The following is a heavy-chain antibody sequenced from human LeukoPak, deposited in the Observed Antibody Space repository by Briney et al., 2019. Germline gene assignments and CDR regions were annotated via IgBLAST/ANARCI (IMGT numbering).Heavy chain of an antibody. Sequence: GASVKVSCKASGGTFSSYAISWVRQAPGQGLEWMGGIIPIFGTANYAQKFQGRVTITADKSTSTAYMELSSLRSEDTAVHYCARDGIAARFDPWGQGTLVTVSP. CDR2: IIPIFGTA. J-gene: IGHJ5*02. CDR1: GGTFSSYA. CDR3: ARDGIAARFDP. D-gene: IGHD6-13*01. V-gene: IGHV1-69*06.